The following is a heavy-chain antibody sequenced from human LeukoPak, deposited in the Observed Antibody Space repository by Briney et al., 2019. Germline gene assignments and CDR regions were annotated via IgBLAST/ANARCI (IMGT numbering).Heavy chain of an antibody. V-gene: IGHV4-34*01. CDR1: GGSFSGYY. D-gene: IGHD2-21*02. CDR2: INHSGST. J-gene: IGHJ5*02. Sequence: SETLSLTCAVYGGSFSGYYWSWIRQPPGKGLEWIGEINHSGSTNYNPSLKSRVTISVDTSKNQFSLKLSSVTAADTAVYYCATGAYCGGDCRNWFDPWGQGTLVTVSS. CDR3: ATGAYCGGDCRNWFDP.